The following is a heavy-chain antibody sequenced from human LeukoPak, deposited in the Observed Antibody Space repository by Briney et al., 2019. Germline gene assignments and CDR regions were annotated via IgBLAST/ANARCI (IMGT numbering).Heavy chain of an antibody. CDR2: IKQDGSEK. Sequence: GGSLRLSCAASGFTFSSFWMSWVRQAPGKGLEWVANIKQDGSEKYYVDSVKGRFTSSRDNAKNSLYLQMNSLRAEDTAVYYCASGYQIYSWSPPSDYWGQGTLVTVSS. CDR1: GFTFSSFW. V-gene: IGHV3-7*01. J-gene: IGHJ4*02. D-gene: IGHD1-26*01. CDR3: ASGYQIYSWSPPSDY.